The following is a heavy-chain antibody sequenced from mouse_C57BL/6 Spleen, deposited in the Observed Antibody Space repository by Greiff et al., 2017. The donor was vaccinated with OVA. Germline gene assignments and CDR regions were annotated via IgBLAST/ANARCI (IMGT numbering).Heavy chain of an antibody. Sequence: VQLQQPGAELVKPGASVKLSCKASGYTFTSYWMQWVKQRPGQGLEWIGEIDPSDSYTNYNQKFKGKATLTVDTSSSTAYMQLSSLTSEDSAVYYCARGRTAQVSWGQGTTLTVSS. D-gene: IGHD3-2*02. CDR1: GYTFTSYW. J-gene: IGHJ2*01. CDR2: IDPSDSYT. V-gene: IGHV1-50*01. CDR3: ARGRTAQVS.